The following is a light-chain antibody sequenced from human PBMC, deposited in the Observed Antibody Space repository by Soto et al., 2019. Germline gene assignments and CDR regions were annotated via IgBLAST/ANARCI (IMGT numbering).Light chain of an antibody. CDR1: SSDVGGYIY. CDR2: DVS. J-gene: IGLJ2*01. CDR3: SSYTSSSTHVV. V-gene: IGLV2-14*01. Sequence: QSVLTQPASVSGSPGQSITISCTGTSSDVGGYIYVSWYQQHPGKAPKLMIYDVSNRPSGVSNRFSGSKSGNTASLTISGLQAEDEADYYCSSYTSSSTHVVFGGGTQLTVL.